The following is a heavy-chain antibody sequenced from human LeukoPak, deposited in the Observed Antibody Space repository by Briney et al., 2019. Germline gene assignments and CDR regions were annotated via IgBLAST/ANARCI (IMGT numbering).Heavy chain of an antibody. CDR1: GFTFSSYA. V-gene: IGHV3-23*01. J-gene: IGHJ4*02. CDR3: AKDPPAGVLN. D-gene: IGHD2/OR15-2a*01. Sequence: PGGSLRLSCAASGFTFSSYAMSWVRQAPGKGLEWVSVISGSGGNTYYADSVKGRFTISRDNSKNTLYLQLNSLRAEDTAVYYCAKDPPAGVLNWGQGTLVTVSS. CDR2: ISGSGGNT.